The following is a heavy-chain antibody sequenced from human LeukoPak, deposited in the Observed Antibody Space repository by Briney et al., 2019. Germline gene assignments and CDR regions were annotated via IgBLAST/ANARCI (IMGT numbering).Heavy chain of an antibody. CDR3: ARGLTLGYCSSTSCSDFDY. CDR1: GGTFSSYA. J-gene: IGHJ4*02. CDR2: IIPIFGTA. V-gene: IGHV1-69*05. Sequence: ASVKVSCKASGGTFSSYAISWVRQAPGQGLEWMGGIIPIFGTANYAQKFQGRVTMTRNTSISTAYMELSSLRSEDTAVYYCARGLTLGYCSSTSCSDFDYWGQGTLVTVSS. D-gene: IGHD2-2*01.